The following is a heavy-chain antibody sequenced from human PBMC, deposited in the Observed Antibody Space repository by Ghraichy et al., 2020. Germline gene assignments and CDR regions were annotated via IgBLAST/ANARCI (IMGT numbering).Heavy chain of an antibody. Sequence: GGSLRLSCAASAFTFSSYWMSWVRQAPGKGLEWVANIKQDGSEKYYVDSVKGRFTISRDNAKNSLYLQMNSLRAEDTAVYYCARVNKPSKFAADDWGQGTLVTVSS. CDR3: ARVNKPSKFAADD. J-gene: IGHJ4*02. CDR2: IKQDGSEK. V-gene: IGHV3-7*01. D-gene: IGHD2/OR15-2a*01. CDR1: AFTFSSYW.